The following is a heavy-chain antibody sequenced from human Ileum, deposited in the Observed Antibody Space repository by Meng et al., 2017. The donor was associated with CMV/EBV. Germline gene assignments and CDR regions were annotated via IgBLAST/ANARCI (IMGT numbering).Heavy chain of an antibody. V-gene: IGHV4-34*01. CDR3: ARWVYSSSWYARFDY. D-gene: IGHD6-13*01. Sequence: GSLRLSCAVYGGSFSGYYWSWIRQPPGKGLEWIGEINHSGSTNYNPSLKSRVTISVDTSKNQFSLKLSSVTAADTAVYYCARWVYSSSWYARFDYWGQGALVTVSS. CDR2: INHSGST. CDR1: GGSFSGYY. J-gene: IGHJ4*02.